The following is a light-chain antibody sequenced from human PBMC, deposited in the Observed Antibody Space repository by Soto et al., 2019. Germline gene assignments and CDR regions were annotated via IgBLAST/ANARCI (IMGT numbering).Light chain of an antibody. J-gene: IGLJ2*01. CDR1: SSDVGNSIY. V-gene: IGLV2-14*03. CDR2: DVS. CDR3: SAFTTDNFVI. Sequence: QSVLTQPASVSGSPGQSITISCTGTSSDVGNSIYVSWYQHHPGKAPKLVIYDVSDRPSGISDRFSASKSGNTASLTISGLQADDEADYYCSAFTTDNFVIFGGGTKVTVL.